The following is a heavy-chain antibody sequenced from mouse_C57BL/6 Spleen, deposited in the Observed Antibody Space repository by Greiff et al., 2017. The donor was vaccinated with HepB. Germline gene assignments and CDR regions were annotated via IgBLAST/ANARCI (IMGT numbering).Heavy chain of an antibody. CDR3: ARSHYDGYYDAMDY. V-gene: IGHV1-81*01. CDR2: IYPRSGNT. CDR1: GYTFTSYG. D-gene: IGHD2-3*01. J-gene: IGHJ4*01. Sequence: VQLQQSGAELARPGASVKLSCKASGYTFTSYGISWVKQRTGQGLEWIGEIYPRSGNTYYNEKFKGKATLTADKSSSTAYMELRSLTSEDSAVYFCARSHYDGYYDAMDYWGQGTSVTVSS.